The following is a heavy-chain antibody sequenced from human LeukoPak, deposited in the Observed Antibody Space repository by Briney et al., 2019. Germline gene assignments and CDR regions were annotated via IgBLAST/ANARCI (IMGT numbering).Heavy chain of an antibody. CDR2: IIPLFGTA. CDR3: ASTCGSCFYYYMDV. V-gene: IGHV1-69*06. Sequence: SVKVSCKASGGTFSSYAISWVRQAPGQGLEWMGGIIPLFGTANYAQKFQGRVTITAGKSTSTASMELSSLRSEDTAVYYCASTCGSCFYYYMDVWGKGTTVTVSS. D-gene: IGHD2-15*01. CDR1: GGTFSSYA. J-gene: IGHJ6*03.